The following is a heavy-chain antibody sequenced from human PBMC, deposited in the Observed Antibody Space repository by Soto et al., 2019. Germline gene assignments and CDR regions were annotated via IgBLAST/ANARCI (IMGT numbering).Heavy chain of an antibody. Sequence: ASVKVSCKTSGYTFTGYYIHWIRQAPGQGLEWMGWINPNSGDSDYSQEFQGRVTMTSDTSITTAYMQLTRLRSDDTAVYYCARREQWLENFDFWGQGNLGTVSS. CDR2: INPNSGDS. V-gene: IGHV1-2*02. CDR1: GYTFTGYY. J-gene: IGHJ4*02. CDR3: ARREQWLENFDF. D-gene: IGHD6-19*01.